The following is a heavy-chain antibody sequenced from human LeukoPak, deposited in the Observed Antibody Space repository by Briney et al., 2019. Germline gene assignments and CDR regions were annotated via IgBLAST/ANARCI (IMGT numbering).Heavy chain of an antibody. J-gene: IGHJ6*03. CDR2: INHSGST. CDR1: GGSFSGYY. D-gene: IGHD6-6*01. CDR3: ARGSSRRGAEYLVYYYYMDV. Sequence: KPSETLSLTCAVYGGSFSGYYWSWIRQPPGKGLKWIGEINHSGSTNYNPSLKSRVTISVDTSKNQFSLKLSSVTAADTAVYYCARGSSRRGAEYLVYYYYMDVWGKGTTVAVSS. V-gene: IGHV4-34*01.